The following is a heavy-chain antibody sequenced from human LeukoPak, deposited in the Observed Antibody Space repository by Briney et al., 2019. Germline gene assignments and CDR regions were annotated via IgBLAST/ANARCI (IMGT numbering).Heavy chain of an antibody. D-gene: IGHD3-3*01. Sequence: WASVKVSCKASGYTFSVYAVIWVRQAPGQGLEWMGWINTNTGNPTYAQGFTGRFVFSLDTSVSTAYLQISSLKAEDTAVYYYARPGSGYPHDAFDIWGQGTMVTVSS. CDR3: ARPGSGYPHDAFDI. CDR1: GYTFSVYA. J-gene: IGHJ3*02. CDR2: INTNTGNP. V-gene: IGHV7-4-1*02.